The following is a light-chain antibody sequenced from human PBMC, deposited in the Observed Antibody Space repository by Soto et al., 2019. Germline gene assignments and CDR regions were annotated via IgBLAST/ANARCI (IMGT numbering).Light chain of an antibody. V-gene: IGLV2-8*01. CDR3: SSYAGSNNF. CDR1: SSDVGGYNY. CDR2: EVS. Sequence: QSALTQPPSASGSPGQSVTISCTGTSSDVGGYNYVSWYQQHPGKAPKLMIYEVSKRPSGVPDRFSGSKSGNTASLTVSGLQAEDEADYYCSSYAGSNNFFGGGTKPTVL. J-gene: IGLJ2*01.